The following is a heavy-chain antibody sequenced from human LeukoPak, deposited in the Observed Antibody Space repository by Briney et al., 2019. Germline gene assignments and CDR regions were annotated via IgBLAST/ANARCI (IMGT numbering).Heavy chain of an antibody. CDR1: GYTFTSYG. J-gene: IGHJ3*02. D-gene: IGHD1-26*01. CDR3: ARDGGSSRANAFDI. CDR2: ISAYNGNT. V-gene: IGHV1-18*01. Sequence: ASVKVSCKASGYTFTSYGISWVRQAPGQGLEWMGWISAYNGNTNYAQKFQGRVTITRDTSASTAYMELSSLRSEDTAVYYCARDGGSSRANAFDIWGQGTMVTVSS.